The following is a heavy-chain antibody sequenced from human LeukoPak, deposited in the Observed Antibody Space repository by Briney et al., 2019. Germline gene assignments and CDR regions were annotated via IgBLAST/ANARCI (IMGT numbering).Heavy chain of an antibody. D-gene: IGHD3-10*01. CDR1: GFTFSSYS. Sequence: GGSLRLSCAASGFTFSSYSMIWVRQAPGKGLEWVSSISGISSYIYYADSVKGRFTISRDNAENSLYLQMNSLRAEDTAVYYCARERTPKHYYGSGSYDRYFDHWGQGTLVTVPS. V-gene: IGHV3-21*01. CDR3: ARERTPKHYYGSGSYDRYFDH. J-gene: IGHJ4*02. CDR2: ISGISSYI.